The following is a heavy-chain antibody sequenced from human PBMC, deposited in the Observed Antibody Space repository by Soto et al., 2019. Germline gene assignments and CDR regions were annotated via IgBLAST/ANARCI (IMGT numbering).Heavy chain of an antibody. CDR2: IYYSGST. V-gene: IGHV4-39*01. J-gene: IGHJ4*02. Sequence: SETLSLTCTVSGDSISSSSYYWGWIRQPPGKGLEWIGNIYYSGSTYYNPSLKSRVTISVDTSKNQFSLKLSSVTAADTAVYYCARLERGSKCFDYWGQGALVTVSS. CDR3: ARLERGSKCFDY. CDR1: GDSISSSSYY. D-gene: IGHD3-16*01.